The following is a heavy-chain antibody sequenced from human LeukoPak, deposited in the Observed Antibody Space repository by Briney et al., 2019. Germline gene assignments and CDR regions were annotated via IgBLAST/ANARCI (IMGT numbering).Heavy chain of an antibody. D-gene: IGHD3-10*01. CDR2: IYYSGST. V-gene: IGHV4-59*01. J-gene: IGHJ3*02. CDR3: ARGKNYYGSGSYSAFDI. Sequence: PSETLSLTCTVSGGSISSYYWSWIRQPPGKGLEWIGYIYYSGSTNYNPSLKSRVTISVDTSKNQFSLKPSSVTAADTAVYYCARGKNYYGSGSYSAFDIWGQGTMVTVSS. CDR1: GGSISSYY.